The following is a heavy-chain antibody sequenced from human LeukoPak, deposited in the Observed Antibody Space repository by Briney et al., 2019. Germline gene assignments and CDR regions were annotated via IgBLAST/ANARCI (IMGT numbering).Heavy chain of an antibody. Sequence: PSETLSLTCTVSGGSISSYYWSWIRQPPGKGLEWIGYIYYSGSTSYNPSLQSRVTISVDTSKNQFSLKLSSVTAADTALYYCARNHDSGGPDAFDIWGQGTVVTVSS. D-gene: IGHD3-22*01. CDR2: IYYSGST. J-gene: IGHJ3*02. V-gene: IGHV4-59*01. CDR1: GGSISSYY. CDR3: ARNHDSGGPDAFDI.